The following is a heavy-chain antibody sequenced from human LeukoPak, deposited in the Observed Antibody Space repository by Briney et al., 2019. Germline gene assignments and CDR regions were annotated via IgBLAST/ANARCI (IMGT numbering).Heavy chain of an antibody. J-gene: IGHJ4*02. V-gene: IGHV4-30-4*01. CDR2: IYYSGST. CDR1: GGSISIGDYY. D-gene: IGHD3-22*01. Sequence: SETLSLTCTVSGGSISIGDYYWSWIRQPPGKGLEWIGYIYYSGSTYYNPSLKSRVTISVDTSKNQFSLKLSSVTAADTAVYYCARDRRDYYDSSGYSDYWGQGTLVTVSS. CDR3: ARDRRDYYDSSGYSDY.